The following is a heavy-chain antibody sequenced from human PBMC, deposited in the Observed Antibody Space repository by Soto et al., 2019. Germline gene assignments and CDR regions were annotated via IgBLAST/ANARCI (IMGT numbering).Heavy chain of an antibody. CDR2: IRSGRYGATT. CDR1: GFTFADHG. D-gene: IGHD2-15*01. V-gene: IGHV3-49*04. J-gene: IGHJ4*02. Sequence: GGSLRLSCTTSGFTFADHGMSWVRQAPGKGLDWLGFIRSGRYGATTEYAASVKGRFTVSRDDSKNVAYLQLNNLDTEDTGVYYRTRAPLRCSGGSCYSADSWGRGTQVTVSS. CDR3: TRAPLRCSGGSCYSADS.